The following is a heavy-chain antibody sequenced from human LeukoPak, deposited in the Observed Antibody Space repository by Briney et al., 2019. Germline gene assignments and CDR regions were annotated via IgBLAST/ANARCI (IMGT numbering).Heavy chain of an antibody. CDR2: IHYSGNT. CDR3: ARLFIMVRGVIIEGGTDY. V-gene: IGHV4-59*01. Sequence: SETLSLTCTVSGGSISGYYWSWIRQTPGKGLAWIGYIHYSGNTNYNPSLKSRVTMSVDTSKNQFSLQLSSVTAADTAIYLCARLFIMVRGVIIEGGTDYWGQGTLVTVSS. D-gene: IGHD3-10*01. J-gene: IGHJ4*02. CDR1: GGSISGYY.